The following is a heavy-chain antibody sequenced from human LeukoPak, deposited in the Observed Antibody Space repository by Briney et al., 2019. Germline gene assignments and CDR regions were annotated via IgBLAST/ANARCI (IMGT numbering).Heavy chain of an antibody. Sequence: LSETLSLTCTVSGGSLSRYYWNWIRQPPGKGLEWIGYIYYSGSTNYNPSLKSRVTISVDTSKNQFSLKLSSVTAADTAVYYCAREYKYSRSGDGMDVWGQGTTVTVSS. D-gene: IGHD1-26*01. J-gene: IGHJ6*02. CDR1: GGSLSRYY. CDR3: AREYKYSRSGDGMDV. V-gene: IGHV4-59*01. CDR2: IYYSGST.